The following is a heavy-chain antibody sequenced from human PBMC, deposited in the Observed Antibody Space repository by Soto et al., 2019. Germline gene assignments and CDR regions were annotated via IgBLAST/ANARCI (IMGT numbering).Heavy chain of an antibody. D-gene: IGHD3-10*02. CDR1: GYPFNSYG. V-gene: IGHV1-18*01. Sequence: QVQLVQSGAEVKKPGASVKVSCKASGYPFNSYGMSWVRQAPGQGLEWMGWISPYNGNTKYAQKLQGRVTMTTDTSTSTAYMELRSLRSDDTAVYSCARAFTLFDYMDVWGKGTTVTVS. J-gene: IGHJ6*03. CDR3: ARAFTLFDYMDV. CDR2: ISPYNGNT.